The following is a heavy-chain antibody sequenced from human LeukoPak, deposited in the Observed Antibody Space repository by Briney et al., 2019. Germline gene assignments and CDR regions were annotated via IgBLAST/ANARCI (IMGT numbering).Heavy chain of an antibody. CDR1: GGDLSRYG. V-gene: IGHV1-69*05. CDR3: ARDRIPAAPSYSYFYMDV. CDR2: SFPIFGTK. D-gene: IGHD6-13*01. Sequence: SVKVSCKASGGDLSRYGISWVRLAPGQGLEWMGGSFPIFGTKNYAQRFQGRVTITTDESSSAVDMELSSLRSEDTAVYYCARDRIPAAPSYSYFYMDVWGKGTTVTVSS. J-gene: IGHJ6*03.